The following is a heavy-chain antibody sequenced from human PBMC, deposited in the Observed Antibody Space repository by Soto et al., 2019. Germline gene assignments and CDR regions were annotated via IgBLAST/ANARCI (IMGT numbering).Heavy chain of an antibody. Sequence: GGSLRLSCAVSGFTFSNYGMNWVRQAPGKGLEWVSSIDGRSTYTYYADSVRGRFTVSRDNAKNSLYLQMNSLRAEDTAVYYCARAVTQYFDSWGQGSLVTVSS. CDR2: IDGRSTYT. CDR1: GFTFSNYG. CDR3: ARAVTQYFDS. V-gene: IGHV3-21*01. D-gene: IGHD4-4*01. J-gene: IGHJ4*02.